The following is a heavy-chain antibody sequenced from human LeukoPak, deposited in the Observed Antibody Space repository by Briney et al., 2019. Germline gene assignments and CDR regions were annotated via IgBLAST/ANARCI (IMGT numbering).Heavy chain of an antibody. Sequence: GESLKISCKGSGYSFTTYWIAWVRQMPGKGLEWMGRIDPSDSYTDYSPSFQGHVTISADKSISTAYLQWCSLKASDTAMYYCARQPEGTWFDPWGQGTLVTVSS. V-gene: IGHV5-10-1*01. J-gene: IGHJ5*02. CDR3: ARQPEGTWFDP. D-gene: IGHD1-1*01. CDR2: IDPSDSYT. CDR1: GYSFTTYW.